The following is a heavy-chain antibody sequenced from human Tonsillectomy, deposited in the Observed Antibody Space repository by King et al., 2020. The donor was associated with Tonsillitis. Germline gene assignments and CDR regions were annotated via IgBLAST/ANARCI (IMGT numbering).Heavy chain of an antibody. D-gene: IGHD5-12*01. J-gene: IGHJ4*02. V-gene: IGHV4-38-2*01. CDR3: AQSGLYSGYDLGEYYFDY. Sequence: VQLQESGPGLVKPSETLSLTCAVSGNSINSGYYWGWIRQPPGKGLEWIGSIYHSGSTYYHPSLKSRVTISVDTSKNQFSLRLSSVTAADTAVYYCAQSGLYSGYDLGEYYFDYWGQRTLVTVSS. CDR2: IYHSGST. CDR1: GNSINSGYY.